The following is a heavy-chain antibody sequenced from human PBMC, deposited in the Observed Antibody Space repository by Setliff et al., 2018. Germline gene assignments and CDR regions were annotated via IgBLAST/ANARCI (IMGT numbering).Heavy chain of an antibody. CDR3: ARRTEYYNFWSGYYDY. D-gene: IGHD3-3*01. CDR2: ISGSGYTI. Sequence: LRLSCAASGFTFSDYYMSWIRQAPGKGLEWVSYISGSGYTIYYADSVKGRFTISRDNAKNSLYLQMNSLRGEDTAVYYCARRTEYYNFWSGYYDYWGQGTLVTVSS. CDR1: GFTFSDYY. J-gene: IGHJ4*02. V-gene: IGHV3-11*01.